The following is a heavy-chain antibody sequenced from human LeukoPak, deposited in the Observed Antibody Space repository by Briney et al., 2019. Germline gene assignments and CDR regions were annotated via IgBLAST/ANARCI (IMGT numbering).Heavy chain of an antibody. J-gene: IGHJ3*02. CDR2: ISGSGGST. V-gene: IGHV3-23*01. D-gene: IGHD3-16*01. CDR1: GFTFSSYA. CDR3: AKREAAGGAFDI. Sequence: PGGSLRLSCAASGFTFSSYAMSWVRQAPGKGLEWVSAISGSGGSTYYADSVKGRFTISRDNSKNTLYLQMNSLRAEDTAVYYRAKREAAGGAFDIWGQGTMVTVSS.